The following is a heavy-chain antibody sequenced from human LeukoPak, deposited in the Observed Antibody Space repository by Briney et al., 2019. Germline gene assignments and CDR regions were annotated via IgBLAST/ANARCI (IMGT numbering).Heavy chain of an antibody. CDR2: INWNGYST. CDR1: GFTFDDYG. Sequence: GGSLRLSCAASGFTFDDYGMTWVRQAPGKGLEWVSGINWNGYSTGYADSVKGRFTISRDNAKNSLYLQMNSLRAEDTAFYYCAKHLGYTYGLGAYYFDYWGQGTLVTVSS. D-gene: IGHD5-18*01. CDR3: AKHLGYTYGLGAYYFDY. J-gene: IGHJ4*02. V-gene: IGHV3-20*04.